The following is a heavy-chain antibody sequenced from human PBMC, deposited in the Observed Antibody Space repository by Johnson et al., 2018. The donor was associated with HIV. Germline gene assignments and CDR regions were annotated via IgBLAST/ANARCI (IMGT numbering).Heavy chain of an antibody. CDR2: IWYDGSNQ. CDR1: GFTFSSYG. CDR3: ATDRSRWELHPLTAFDI. V-gene: IGHV3-33*01. Sequence: VQLVESGGGVVQPGRSLRLSCAASGFTFSSYGMHWVRQAPGKGLEWVAVIWYDGSNQYYGDSVKGRFTISRDNSKNTLYLQMNSLRAEDTAVYSCATDRSRWELHPLTAFDIWGQGTMVTVSS. D-gene: IGHD4-23*01. J-gene: IGHJ3*02.